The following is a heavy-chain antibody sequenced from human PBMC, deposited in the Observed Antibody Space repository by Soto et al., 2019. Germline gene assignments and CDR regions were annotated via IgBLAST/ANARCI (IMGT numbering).Heavy chain of an antibody. D-gene: IGHD6-13*01. J-gene: IGHJ4*02. CDR1: GGSISSSSYY. CDR2: IYYSGST. V-gene: IGHV4-39*01. Sequence: QLQLQESGPGLVKPSETLSLTCTVSGGSISSSSYYWGWIRQPPGKGLEWIGSIYYSGSTYYNPSLKSRVTISVDTSKNQFSLKLSSVTAADTAVYYCARRKVGSLFDYWGQGTLVTVSS. CDR3: ARRKVGSLFDY.